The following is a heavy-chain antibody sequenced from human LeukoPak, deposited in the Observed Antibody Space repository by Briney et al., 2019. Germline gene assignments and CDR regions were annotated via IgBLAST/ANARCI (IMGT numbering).Heavy chain of an antibody. CDR1: GDSVSSNGVA. D-gene: IGHD2-2*01. Sequence: SQTLSLTCVISGDSVSSNGVAWNWVRQSPSRGLEWLGRTYYGSKWSNDYALSVKSRITINPDTSKNQFSLQLNSVTPEDTAVYYCTRGRTSACDNWGQGTLVPVSS. V-gene: IGHV6-1*01. CDR2: TYYGSKWSN. J-gene: IGHJ4*02. CDR3: TRGRTSACDN.